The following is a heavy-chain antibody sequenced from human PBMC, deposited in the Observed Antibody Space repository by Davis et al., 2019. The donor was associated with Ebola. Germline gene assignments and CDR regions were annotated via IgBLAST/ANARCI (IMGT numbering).Heavy chain of an antibody. V-gene: IGHV3-30*02. CDR3: ASYDFWSGYDDY. J-gene: IGHJ4*02. CDR2: IRYDGSNK. CDR1: GFTFSSYG. D-gene: IGHD3-3*01. Sequence: GESLKISCAASGFTFSSYGMHWVRQAPGKGLEWVAFIRYDGSNKYYADSVKGRFTISRDNSKNTLYLQMNSLRAEDTAVYYCASYDFWSGYDDYWGQGTLVTVSS.